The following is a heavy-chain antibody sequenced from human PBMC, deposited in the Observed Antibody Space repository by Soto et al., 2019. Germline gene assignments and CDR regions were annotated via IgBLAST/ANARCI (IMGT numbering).Heavy chain of an antibody. J-gene: IGHJ5*02. V-gene: IGHV4-39*01. Sequence: TLSLTCTVSGGSFSSSTYYWGWIRQPPGKGLEWIGSMYSGGNTYYNPSLKSRVTVSVDTSKNHFSLKLTSVTAADTAMYYCARQPYDSTGYYYGAWGQGTLVTVSS. CDR1: GGSFSSSTYY. CDR2: MYSGGNT. D-gene: IGHD3-22*01. CDR3: ARQPYDSTGYYYGA.